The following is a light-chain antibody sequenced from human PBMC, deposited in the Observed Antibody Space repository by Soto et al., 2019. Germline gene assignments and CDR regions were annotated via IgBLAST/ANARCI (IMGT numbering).Light chain of an antibody. CDR1: SGSIASNY. Sequence: NFMLTQPHSVSESPGKTVTISCTRSSGSIASNYVQWYQQRPGSAPTTVIYEDNQRPSGVPDRFSGSIDSSSNSASLTISGLKTEDEADYYCQSYDSSNHKVFGGGTLLTVL. V-gene: IGLV6-57*03. J-gene: IGLJ3*02. CDR3: QSYDSSNHKV. CDR2: EDN.